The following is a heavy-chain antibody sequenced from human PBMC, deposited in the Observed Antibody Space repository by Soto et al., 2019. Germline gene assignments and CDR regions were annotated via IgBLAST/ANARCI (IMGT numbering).Heavy chain of an antibody. D-gene: IGHD2-8*01. Sequence: QITLKESGPPLVKPTQTLTLTCTCSGFSLSTSGVGVGWIRQPPGKALEWLALIYWDDDKRYNPSLKTRLTITKDTSKNQVVLTMTNLDPVDTATYYCARSKNGHNYYYGMDVWGQGTTVTVSS. CDR3: ARSKNGHNYYYGMDV. V-gene: IGHV2-5*02. CDR2: IYWDDDK. J-gene: IGHJ6*02. CDR1: GFSLSTSGVG.